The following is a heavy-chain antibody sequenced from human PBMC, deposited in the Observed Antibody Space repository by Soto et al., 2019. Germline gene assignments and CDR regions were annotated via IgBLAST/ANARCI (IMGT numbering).Heavy chain of an antibody. V-gene: IGHV1-69*13. J-gene: IGHJ6*02. CDR1: GGTFSSYA. CDR3: ARDNGYSNYYEYSDMDV. D-gene: IGHD2-15*01. Sequence: GASVKVSCKASGGTFSSYAISWVRQAPGKGLEWMGGIIPILGTANYAQKFQGRVTITADESTSTAYMELSSLRSEDTAVYYCARDNGYSNYYEYSDMDVCGQGTTLTVSS. CDR2: IIPILGTA.